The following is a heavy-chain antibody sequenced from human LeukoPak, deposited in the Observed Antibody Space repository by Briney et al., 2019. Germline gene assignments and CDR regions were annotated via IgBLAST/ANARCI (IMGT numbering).Heavy chain of an antibody. CDR2: ISSSSSYI. D-gene: IGHD6-13*01. J-gene: IGHJ4*02. CDR3: ARVHHSSSWGTDDC. V-gene: IGHV3-21*01. Sequence: PGGSLRLSCAASGFTFSSYSMNWVRQAPGKGLEWVSSISSSSSYIYYADSVKGRFTISRDNAKNSLYLHMNSLRGEDTALYYCARVHHSSSWGTDDCWGQGTLVTVSS. CDR1: GFTFSSYS.